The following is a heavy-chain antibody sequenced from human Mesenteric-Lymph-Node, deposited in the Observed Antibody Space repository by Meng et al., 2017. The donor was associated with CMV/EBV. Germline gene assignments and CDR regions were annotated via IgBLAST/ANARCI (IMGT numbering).Heavy chain of an antibody. Sequence: GESLKISCAASGFTFSSYGMHWVRQAPGKGLEWVSSISSSSSYIYYADSVKGRFTISRDNAKNSLYLQMNSLRAEDTAVYYCARDRGGSYGWGQGTLVTVSS. D-gene: IGHD1-26*01. CDR1: GFTFSSYG. CDR3: ARDRGGSYG. CDR2: ISSSSSYI. V-gene: IGHV3-21*01. J-gene: IGHJ4*02.